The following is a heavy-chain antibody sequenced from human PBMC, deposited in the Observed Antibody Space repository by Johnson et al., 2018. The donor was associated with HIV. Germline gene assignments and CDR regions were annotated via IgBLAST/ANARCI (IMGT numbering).Heavy chain of an antibody. CDR1: GFTFGDYA. Sequence: VQLVESGGGLVQPGGSLRLSCTASGFTFGDYAMSWVRQAPGKGLEWVGFIRSKAYGGTTEYAASVKGRFTISRDDSKSIAYLQMNSLKTEDTAVYYCTRDFSSGYYDRGDAFDIWGQGTMVTVSS. CDR2: IRSKAYGGTT. J-gene: IGHJ3*02. D-gene: IGHD3-22*01. CDR3: TRDFSSGYYDRGDAFDI. V-gene: IGHV3-49*04.